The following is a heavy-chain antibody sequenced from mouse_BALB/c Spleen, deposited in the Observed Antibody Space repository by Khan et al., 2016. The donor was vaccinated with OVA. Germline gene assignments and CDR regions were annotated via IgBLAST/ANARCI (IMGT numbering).Heavy chain of an antibody. Sequence: VQLQESGAELARPGASVKMSCKASGYTFTSYTIHWIKKRPGQGLEWIGYINPSNGYTNYNQKFKDKATLTKDKSSTTAYLQLSSLTSDDSAVYSCVRDGAYHRNDGWFAYWGQGTLVTVSA. CDR1: GYTFTSYT. CDR2: INPSNGYT. J-gene: IGHJ3*01. D-gene: IGHD2-14*01. V-gene: IGHV1-4*01. CDR3: VRDGAYHRNDGWFAY.